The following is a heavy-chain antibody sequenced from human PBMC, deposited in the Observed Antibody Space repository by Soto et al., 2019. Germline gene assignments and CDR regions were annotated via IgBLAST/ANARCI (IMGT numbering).Heavy chain of an antibody. D-gene: IGHD3-10*01. CDR2: IRGSAGST. V-gene: IGHV3-23*01. Sequence: EVQLLESGGGLVQPGGSLRLSWAASGFTFSINAMSWVRQAPGKGLEWVSAIRGSAGSTYYADSVKGRFTISRDNSKNMLYLLMNIFRAEDTALYYCAKSLRGGMIDVDYWGQGTLVTVSS. CDR1: GFTFSINA. CDR3: AKSLRGGMIDVDY. J-gene: IGHJ4*02.